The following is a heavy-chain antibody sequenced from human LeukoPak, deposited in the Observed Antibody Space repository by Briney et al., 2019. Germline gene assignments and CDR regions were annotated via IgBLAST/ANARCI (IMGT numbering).Heavy chain of an antibody. CDR3: ARSLGYYDYVWGSYRPFPFDY. CDR1: GYSISSGYY. CDR2: IYHSGST. D-gene: IGHD3-16*02. Sequence: SETLSLTCTVSGYSISSGYYWGWIRQPPGKGLEWIGSIYHSGSTYYNPSLKSRVTISVDTSKNQFSLKLSSVTAADTAVYYCARSLGYYDYVWGSYRPFPFDYWGQGTLVTVSS. V-gene: IGHV4-38-2*02. J-gene: IGHJ4*02.